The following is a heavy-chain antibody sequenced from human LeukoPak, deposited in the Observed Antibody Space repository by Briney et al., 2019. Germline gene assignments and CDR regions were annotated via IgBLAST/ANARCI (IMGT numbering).Heavy chain of an antibody. V-gene: IGHV4-39*01. J-gene: IGHJ6*02. CDR2: IHYSGST. Sequence: SDTLSLTCTVSGGSISSSRYYWGWIRQPPGKGLEWIGSIHYSGSTYYNPSLKSRVTVSVDTSKNQFSLKLNSVTAADTAVYYCARHLYYGMDVWGQGTTVTVSS. CDR3: ARHLYYGMDV. CDR1: GGSISSSRYY.